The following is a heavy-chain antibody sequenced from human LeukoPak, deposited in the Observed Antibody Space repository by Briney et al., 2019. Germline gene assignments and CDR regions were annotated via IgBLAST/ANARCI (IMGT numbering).Heavy chain of an antibody. J-gene: IGHJ4*02. D-gene: IGHD5-18*01. CDR3: AKVRGYSYGYDY. V-gene: IGHV3-23*01. CDR2: ISGSGGST. Sequence: PGGSLRLSCAASGFTFSSYAMSWVRQAPGKGLEWVSAISGSGGSTYYADSVKGRFTISRDNSKNTLYLQMSSQRAEDTAVYYCAKVRGYSYGYDYWGQGTLATVSS. CDR1: GFTFSSYA.